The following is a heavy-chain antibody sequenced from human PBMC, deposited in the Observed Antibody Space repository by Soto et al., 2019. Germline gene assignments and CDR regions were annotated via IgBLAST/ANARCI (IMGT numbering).Heavy chain of an antibody. J-gene: IGHJ4*02. CDR2: VSYDGSNK. CDR1: GFTFSNYA. CDR3: ARDYTSGSYYLLY. D-gene: IGHD3-10*01. V-gene: IGHV3-30-3*01. Sequence: QVQLVESGGGVVQPGRSLRLSCAASGFTFSNYAMHWVRQAPGKGLEWVAVVSYDGSNKYFADSVQGRFTGSRDNSKNKLYLQMNSLRAEDTAVYYCARDYTSGSYYLLYWGQGTLVTVSS.